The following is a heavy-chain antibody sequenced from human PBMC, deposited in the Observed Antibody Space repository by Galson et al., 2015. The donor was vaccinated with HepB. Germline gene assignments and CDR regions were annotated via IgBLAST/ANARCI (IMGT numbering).Heavy chain of an antibody. D-gene: IGHD2-2*01. Sequence: SVKVSCKASGYTFTNYDITWVRRAPGQGLEWMGWISVYNGNTNYAQKLQGRVTVTTDTSTSTAYMELRSLRSDDTAVYYCARSANGLYGSSHPYPDYWGQGTLVTVSS. CDR3: ARSANGLYGSSHPYPDY. V-gene: IGHV1-18*01. CDR1: GYTFTNYD. J-gene: IGHJ4*02. CDR2: ISVYNGNT.